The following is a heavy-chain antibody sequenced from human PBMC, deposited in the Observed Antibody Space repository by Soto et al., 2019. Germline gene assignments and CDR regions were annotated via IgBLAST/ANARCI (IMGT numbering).Heavy chain of an antibody. Sequence: DSVKVSCKASGYTFTSYCISWVLQAPGQGLEWMGWISAYNGNTNYAQKLQGRVTMTTDTSTSTAYMELRSLRSDDTAVYYCARDRGPYYDFWSGSYYYGMDVWGQGTTVTVSS. CDR2: ISAYNGNT. CDR1: GYTFTSYC. D-gene: IGHD3-3*01. V-gene: IGHV1-18*01. CDR3: ARDRGPYYDFWSGSYYYGMDV. J-gene: IGHJ6*02.